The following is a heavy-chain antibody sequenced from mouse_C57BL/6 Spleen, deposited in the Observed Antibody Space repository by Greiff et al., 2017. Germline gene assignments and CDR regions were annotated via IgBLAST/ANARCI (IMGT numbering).Heavy chain of an antibody. CDR1: GFNIKDDY. J-gene: IGHJ3*01. D-gene: IGHD2-5*01. Sequence: VQLQQSGAELVRPGASVKLSCTASGFNIKDDYMHWVKQRPEQGLEWIGWIDPENGDTEYASKFQGKATITAGTSSNTAYLQLSSLTSEDTAVYYCTTSCYSNGGFAYWGQGTLVTVSA. V-gene: IGHV14-4*01. CDR2: IDPENGDT. CDR3: TTSCYSNGGFAY.